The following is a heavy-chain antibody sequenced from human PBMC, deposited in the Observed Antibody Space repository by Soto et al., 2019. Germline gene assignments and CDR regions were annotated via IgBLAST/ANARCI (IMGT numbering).Heavy chain of an antibody. CDR3: ASMLDHYYFDY. J-gene: IGHJ4*02. Sequence: ASVKVSCTASGGTFSSYAISWVRQAPGQGLEWMGGIIPIFGTADYAQKFQGRVTITADESTSTAYMELSSLRSEDTAVYYCASMLDHYYFDYWGQGTLVTVSS. CDR1: GGTFSSYA. CDR2: IIPIFGTA. V-gene: IGHV1-69*13. D-gene: IGHD1-1*01.